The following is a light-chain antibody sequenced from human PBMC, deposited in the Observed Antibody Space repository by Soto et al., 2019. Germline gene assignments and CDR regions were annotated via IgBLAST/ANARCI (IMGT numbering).Light chain of an antibody. CDR1: SSDVGSYNL. CDR2: EVS. Sequence: QSVLTQPASVSGSPGQSITISCTGTSSDVGSYNLVSWYQQHPGKAPKLMIYEVSKRPSGVSYRFSGSKSGNTASLTISGLQAEDEADYYCCSYAGSSTHYVFGTGTKVTVL. CDR3: CSYAGSSTHYV. J-gene: IGLJ1*01. V-gene: IGLV2-23*02.